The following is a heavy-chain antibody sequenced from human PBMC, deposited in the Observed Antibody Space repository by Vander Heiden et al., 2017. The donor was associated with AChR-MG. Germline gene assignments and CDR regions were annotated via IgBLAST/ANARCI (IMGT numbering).Heavy chain of an antibody. D-gene: IGHD6-13*01. CDR1: GFTFHSYA. CDR3: ATEQQLVGYYAMDV. V-gene: IGHV3-23*01. CDR2: ISGGGGST. J-gene: IGHJ6*02. Sequence: EMQLLESGGGLVQAGGSLRLSCEASGFTFHSYAMSWVRQAPGKGLEWVSGISGGGGSTYYADSVKGRFTISRDNSKNTLYLQMNSLRVEDTALYYCATEQQLVGYYAMDVWGQGTTVTVS.